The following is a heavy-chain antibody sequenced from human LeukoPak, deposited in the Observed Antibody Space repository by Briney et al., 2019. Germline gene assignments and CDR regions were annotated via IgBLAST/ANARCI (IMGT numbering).Heavy chain of an antibody. D-gene: IGHD3-10*01. CDR3: ARDHYYGSGSYRV. Sequence: GSLRLSCAASGFTFSSYAMHWVRQAPGKGLEWVAVISYDGSNKYYSDSVKGRFTISRDNSRNTLYLQMNSLRAEDTAVYYCARDHYYGSGSYRVWGQGTLVTVSS. J-gene: IGHJ4*02. CDR1: GFTFSSYA. V-gene: IGHV3-30*04. CDR2: ISYDGSNK.